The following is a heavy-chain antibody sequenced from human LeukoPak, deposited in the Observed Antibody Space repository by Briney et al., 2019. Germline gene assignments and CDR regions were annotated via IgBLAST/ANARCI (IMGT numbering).Heavy chain of an antibody. CDR2: IYYSGRT. V-gene: IGHV4-59*01. J-gene: IGHJ6*02. CDR1: GGSLSRYY. CDR3: ARDREGYYYYGMDV. Sequence: SETLSLTCSLSGGSLSRYYGSWIRHPPGEALEWIGYIYYSGRTNYNPSLKSRVNISVDTSKNQFSLKLSSVTAADTAVYYCARDREGYYYYGMDVWGQGTTVTVSS.